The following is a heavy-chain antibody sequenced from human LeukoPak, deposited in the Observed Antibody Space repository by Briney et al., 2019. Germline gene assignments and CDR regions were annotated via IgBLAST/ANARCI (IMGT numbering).Heavy chain of an antibody. V-gene: IGHV4-59*01. D-gene: IGHD6-6*01. Sequence: SETLSLTCTVSGGSISSYFRSWLRQPPGKGLEWIGYIYYSGSTNYNPSLKSRVTISVDTSKNQFSLKLSSVTAADTAVYYCARATGEYSSSRPLDYWGPRTLVTVSS. CDR2: IYYSGST. J-gene: IGHJ4*02. CDR1: GGSISSYF. CDR3: ARATGEYSSSRPLDY.